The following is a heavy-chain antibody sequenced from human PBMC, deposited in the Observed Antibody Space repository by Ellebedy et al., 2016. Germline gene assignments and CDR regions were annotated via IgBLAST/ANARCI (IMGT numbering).Heavy chain of an antibody. J-gene: IGHJ4*02. CDR1: GFTFSSYW. CDR3: ARLGYSYGLSFDY. D-gene: IGHD5-18*01. CDR2: INSDGSST. V-gene: IGHV3-74*01. Sequence: GGSLRLXXAASGFTFSSYWMHWVRQAPGKGLVWVSRINSDGSSTSYADSVKGRFTISRDNAKNTLYLQMNSLRAEDTAVYYCARLGYSYGLSFDYWGQGTLVTVSS.